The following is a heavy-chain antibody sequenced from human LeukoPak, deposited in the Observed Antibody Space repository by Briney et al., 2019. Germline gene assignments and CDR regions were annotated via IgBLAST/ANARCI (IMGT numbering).Heavy chain of an antibody. J-gene: IGHJ4*02. V-gene: IGHV4-4*09. CDR1: AASISNYY. CDR2: ISTSGST. D-gene: IGHD3-22*01. CDR3: ASPRSGYRYTFDY. Sequence: PSETLSLTCAVSAASISNYYWSWIRQAPGKGLEWIGYISTSGSTNYNPSLKSRVSISLDTSKNRFSLNLNFVTAADTAVYYCASPRSGYRYTFDYWGQGALV.